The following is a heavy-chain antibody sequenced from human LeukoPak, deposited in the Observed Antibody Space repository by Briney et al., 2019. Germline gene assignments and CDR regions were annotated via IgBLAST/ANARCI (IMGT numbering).Heavy chain of an antibody. J-gene: IGHJ5*02. CDR3: AREVSGSYAAANWFDP. V-gene: IGHV3-53*01. CDR1: GFTVSSNY. CDR2: IYSGGST. Sequence: GGSLRLSCAASGFTVSSNYMSWVRQAPGKGLEWVSVIYSGGSTYYADSVKGRFTISRDNSKNTLYLQMNSLRAEGTAVYYCAREVSGSYAAANWFDPWGQGTLVTVSS. D-gene: IGHD1-26*01.